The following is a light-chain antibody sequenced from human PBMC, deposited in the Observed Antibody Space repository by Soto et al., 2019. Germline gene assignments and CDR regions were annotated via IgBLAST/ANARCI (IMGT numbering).Light chain of an antibody. V-gene: IGKV3-15*01. Sequence: EIVMTQSPATLSVSPGERATLSCRASQSVSSNLDWYQQKPGQAPRLLIYGASTRATGIPAMFSGSGSGTEFTLTISSLQSEDFAVYYCQQYNNWPHTFGQETNVDIK. J-gene: IGKJ1*01. CDR2: GAS. CDR1: QSVSSN. CDR3: QQYNNWPHT.